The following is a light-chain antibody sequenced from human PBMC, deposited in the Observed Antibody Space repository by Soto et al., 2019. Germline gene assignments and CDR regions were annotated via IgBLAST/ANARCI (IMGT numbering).Light chain of an antibody. CDR2: GAS. Sequence: EIVLTQSPGTLSLSPGERATLSCRASHSVSSSYLAWYQQKPGQAPRLLIYGASSRATGIPDRFSGSGSGTDFTLTMSRLEPEDFAVYYYQQYGSSPPITFGQGTRLEIK. J-gene: IGKJ5*01. CDR3: QQYGSSPPIT. V-gene: IGKV3-20*01. CDR1: HSVSSSY.